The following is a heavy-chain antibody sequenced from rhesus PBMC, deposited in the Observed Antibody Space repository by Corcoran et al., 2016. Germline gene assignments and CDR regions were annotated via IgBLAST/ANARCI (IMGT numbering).Heavy chain of an antibody. CDR3: TSDPSPQPIGGYFEF. V-gene: IGHV3S16*01. J-gene: IGHJ1*01. D-gene: IGHD3S6*01. Sequence: EVQLVESGGGLVQPGGYLRLSCAASVFTFSIYVMSLVRQAPGKGLEWVSSISSASSYIYYADSVKGRFTISRDNAKNSLSLQMNSLRAEDTAVYYCTSDPSPQPIGGYFEFWGQGALVTVSA. CDR2: ISSASSYI. CDR1: VFTFSIYV.